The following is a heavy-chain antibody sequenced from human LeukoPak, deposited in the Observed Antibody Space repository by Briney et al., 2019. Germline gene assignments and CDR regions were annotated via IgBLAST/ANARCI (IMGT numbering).Heavy chain of an antibody. D-gene: IGHD3-22*01. CDR3: ARAVVLYYDGSGYSTRFDY. Sequence: PSETLSLTCTVSGGSISSYYWSWIRQPPGKGLEWIGYIYNGGSTNYTPSLKSRVTISLDTSKNQFSLKLRSVTAADTAMYYCARAVVLYYDGSGYSTRFDYWGQGTLVAVSS. CDR1: GGSISSYY. CDR2: IYNGGST. V-gene: IGHV4-59*01. J-gene: IGHJ4*02.